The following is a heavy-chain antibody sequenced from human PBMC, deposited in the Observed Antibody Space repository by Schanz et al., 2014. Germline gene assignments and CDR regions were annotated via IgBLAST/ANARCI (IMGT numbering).Heavy chain of an antibody. CDR2: IWYDENNK. CDR1: GFTFSSYG. CDR3: ARANYRRKINFDY. V-gene: IGHV3-33*01. D-gene: IGHD3-10*01. Sequence: QVQLVESGGGVVQFGRSLRLSCVASGFTFSSYGMHWVRQAPGKGLEWVAVIWYDENNKYYADSVKGRFTMSRDNSKNSLYLQMNSLRAENTPVYYCARANYRRKINFDYWGRGTLXTVSS. J-gene: IGHJ4*02.